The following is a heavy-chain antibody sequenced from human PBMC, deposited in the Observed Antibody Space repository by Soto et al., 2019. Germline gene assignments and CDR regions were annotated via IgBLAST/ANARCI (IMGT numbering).Heavy chain of an antibody. D-gene: IGHD3-10*01. CDR2: IIPILGIA. CDR1: GGTFSSYT. Sequence: QVQLVQSGAEVKKPGSSVKVSCKASGGTFSSYTISWVRQAPGQGLEWMRRIIPILGIANYAQKFQGRVTITADKSTSTAYMELSSLRSEDTAVYYCARDRSMVRGYGGMDVWGQGTTVTVSS. V-gene: IGHV1-69*08. J-gene: IGHJ6*02. CDR3: ARDRSMVRGYGGMDV.